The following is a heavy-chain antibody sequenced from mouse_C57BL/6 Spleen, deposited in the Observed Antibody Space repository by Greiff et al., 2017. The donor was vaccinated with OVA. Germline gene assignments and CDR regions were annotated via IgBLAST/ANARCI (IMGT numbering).Heavy chain of an antibody. D-gene: IGHD2-10*02. V-gene: IGHV3-8*01. Sequence: VQLQQSGPGLAKPSQTLSLTCSVTGYSITSDYWNWIRKFPVNKLEYMGYISYSGSTYYYPSLKSRISRTRDTSKNQYYLQVNSVTTEDTATYYCARRGMAYYYAMDYWGQGTSVTVSS. CDR3: ARRGMAYYYAMDY. J-gene: IGHJ4*01. CDR1: GYSITSDY. CDR2: ISYSGST.